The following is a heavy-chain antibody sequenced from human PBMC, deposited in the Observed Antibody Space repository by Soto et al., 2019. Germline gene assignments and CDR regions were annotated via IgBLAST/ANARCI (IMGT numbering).Heavy chain of an antibody. Sequence: SETLSLTCTVSGVSISSGGYYWSWIRQHPGKGLEWIGYIYYSGSTYYNPSLKSRVTISVDTSKNQFSLKLSSVTAADTAVYYCARVRVYSNLFDYWGQGTLVTVSS. CDR1: GVSISSGGYY. CDR3: ARVRVYSNLFDY. J-gene: IGHJ4*02. CDR2: IYYSGST. V-gene: IGHV4-31*03. D-gene: IGHD4-4*01.